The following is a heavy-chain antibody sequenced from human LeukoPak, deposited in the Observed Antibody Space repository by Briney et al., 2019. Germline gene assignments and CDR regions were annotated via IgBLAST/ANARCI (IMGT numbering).Heavy chain of an antibody. J-gene: IGHJ6*03. CDR1: GGSFSGYY. CDR2: INYSGST. CDR3: ARGMRGWYYYYMDV. V-gene: IGHV4-34*01. Sequence: SETLSLTCAVYGGSFSGYYWSWIRQPPGKGLEWIGEINYSGSTNYNPSLKSRVTISVDTSKNQFSLKLSSVTAADTAVYYCARGMRGWYYYYMDVWGKGTTVTVS. D-gene: IGHD2-15*01.